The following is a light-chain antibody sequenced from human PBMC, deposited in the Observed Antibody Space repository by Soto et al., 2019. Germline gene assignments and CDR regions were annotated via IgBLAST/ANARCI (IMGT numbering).Light chain of an antibody. V-gene: IGKV1-5*01. CDR1: QDIDIS. CDR2: AAS. J-gene: IGKJ1*01. Sequence: IQRTPSPSTLSVSVVDRVTITCRASQDIDISLAWFQQRPGKAPEVLIYAASGLVTGVPPTFSGSGSGTEFTLTISSVQPDDFATDFCQHYDTFSWTFGQGTKVDIK. CDR3: QHYDTFSWT.